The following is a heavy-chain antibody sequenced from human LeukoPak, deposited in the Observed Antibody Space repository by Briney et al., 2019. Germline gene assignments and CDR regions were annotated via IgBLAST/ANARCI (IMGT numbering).Heavy chain of an antibody. CDR2: IWYDGSNK. CDR1: GFTFSSYG. V-gene: IGHV3-33*01. Sequence: PGGSLRLSCAASGFTFSSYGMHWVRQAPGKGLEWVAVIWYDGSNKYYADSVKGRFTISRDNSKNTLYLQMNSLRAEDTAVYYCAREGPYSSGWYYFDYWGQGTLVTVSS. D-gene: IGHD6-19*01. J-gene: IGHJ4*02. CDR3: AREGPYSSGWYYFDY.